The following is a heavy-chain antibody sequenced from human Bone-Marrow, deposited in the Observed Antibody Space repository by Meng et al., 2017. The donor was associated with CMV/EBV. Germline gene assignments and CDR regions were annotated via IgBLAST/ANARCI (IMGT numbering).Heavy chain of an antibody. V-gene: IGHV5-51*01. D-gene: IGHD3-3*01. CDR2: IYPSDSDT. Sequence: GESLKISCTGSGYSFTSYWIGWVRQMPGKGLEWMGIIYPSDSDTRYSPSFQGQVTISADKSISTAYLQWSSLKATDTAMYYCARSYDFCSGYYYWYFDLWGRGTLVTVSS. J-gene: IGHJ2*01. CDR3: ARSYDFCSGYYYWYFDL. CDR1: GYSFTSYW.